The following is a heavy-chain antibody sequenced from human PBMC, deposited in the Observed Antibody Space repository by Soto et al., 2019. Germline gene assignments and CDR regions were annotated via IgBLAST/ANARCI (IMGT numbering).Heavy chain of an antibody. CDR3: EPWFGDFEY. V-gene: IGHV3-30*03. CDR2: ISYDGSNK. D-gene: IGHD3-10*01. J-gene: IGHJ4*02. CDR1: GFTFSSYG. Sequence: QVQLVESGGGVVQPGRSLRLSCAASGFTFSSYGMHWVRQAPGKGLEWVAVISYDGSNKYYADSVKGRFTISRDNSKNTLSMQMNSLRAEDTAVYYCEPWFGDFEYWGQGTLVTGYS.